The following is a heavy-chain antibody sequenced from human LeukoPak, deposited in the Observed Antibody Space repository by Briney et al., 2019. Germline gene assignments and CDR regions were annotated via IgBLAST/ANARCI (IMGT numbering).Heavy chain of an antibody. CDR3: TRGRWWLPY. CDR2: ISYDGTIQ. CDR1: GFTFSDFA. J-gene: IGHJ4*02. V-gene: IGHV3-30*04. D-gene: IGHD2-15*01. Sequence: GGSLRLSCAASGFTFSDFALHWVRQAPGKGLEWVAVISYDGTIQYYGESVKGRFTISRDDSKSTVYLQLNSLRHDDTGIYYCTRGRWWLPYWGQGTMVTVSS.